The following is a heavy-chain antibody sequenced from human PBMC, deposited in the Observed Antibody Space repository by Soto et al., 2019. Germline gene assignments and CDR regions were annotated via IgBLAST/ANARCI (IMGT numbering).Heavy chain of an antibody. V-gene: IGHV4-59*08. Sequence: WTWIRQPPGKGLEFIGYLYYKGTTTYNPSLKSRVAISIDTSKNQFSLQLTSVIAADTAIYYCARLGDYYQSLGTWGRGTLVTVSS. CDR3: ARLGDYYQSLGT. J-gene: IGHJ5*02. D-gene: IGHD3-22*01. CDR2: LYYKGTT.